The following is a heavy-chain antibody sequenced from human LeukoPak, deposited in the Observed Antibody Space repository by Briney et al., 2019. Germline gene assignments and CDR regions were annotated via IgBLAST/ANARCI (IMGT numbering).Heavy chain of an antibody. CDR3: AKGPPVRGYGSGSYYMEDFDY. J-gene: IGHJ4*02. D-gene: IGHD3-10*01. Sequence: GGSLRLSCAASGFTFSSYAMSWVRQAPGKGLEWVSAISGSGGSTYYADSVKGRFTISRDNSKNTLYLQMNSLRAEDTAVYYCAKGPPVRGYGSGSYYMEDFDYWGQGTLVTVSS. CDR2: ISGSGGST. CDR1: GFTFSSYA. V-gene: IGHV3-23*01.